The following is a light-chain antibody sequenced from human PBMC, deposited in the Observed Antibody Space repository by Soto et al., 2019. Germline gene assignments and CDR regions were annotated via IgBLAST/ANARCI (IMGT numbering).Light chain of an antibody. CDR3: QSYDTSLSVWV. CDR2: GNS. V-gene: IGLV1-40*01. Sequence: QSVLTQPPSVYGAPGQRVTISCTGSSSNIGTRYDVHWYQQLPGTAPKLLISGNSNRPSGVPDRFSGSKSGTSASLAITGLQAEDEADYYCQSYDTSLSVWVLGGGTKLTVL. CDR1: SSNIGTRYD. J-gene: IGLJ3*02.